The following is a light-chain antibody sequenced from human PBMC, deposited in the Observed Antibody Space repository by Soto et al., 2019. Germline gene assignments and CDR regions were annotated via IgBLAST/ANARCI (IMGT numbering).Light chain of an antibody. CDR1: EGLSSW. CDR2: AAS. Sequence: IPRTPTPSSVSASVGDRVPITCRACEGLSSWLAWYQRKPGKAPNLLIYAASSLQGGVPARFSGSGSGTDFTLTISSLQPEDVATYYCQQCNSFPITFGEGTRLDIK. J-gene: IGKJ5*01. V-gene: IGKV1-12*01. CDR3: QQCNSFPIT.